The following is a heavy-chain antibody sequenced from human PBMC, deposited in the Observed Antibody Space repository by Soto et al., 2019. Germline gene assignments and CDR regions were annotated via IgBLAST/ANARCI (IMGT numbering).Heavy chain of an antibody. Sequence: EVQLVESGGGLVQFGGSLRLSCAASGCTFSSYWMHWVRQVPGKGLVWVSRIKGDGTNTGYADSVKGRFTISRDNVKNTLYLQMNSLRAEDTAVYYCARGLSGYYGFDYWGQGTLVTVSS. CDR3: ARGLSGYYGFDY. J-gene: IGHJ4*02. V-gene: IGHV3-74*01. CDR1: GCTFSSYW. D-gene: IGHD5-12*01. CDR2: IKGDGTNT.